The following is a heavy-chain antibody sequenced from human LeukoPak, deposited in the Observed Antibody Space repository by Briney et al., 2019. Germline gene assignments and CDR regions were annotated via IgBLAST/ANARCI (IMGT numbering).Heavy chain of an antibody. CDR2: IQYDGSNK. D-gene: IGHD3-10*01. Sequence: KSGGSLRLSCAASGFTFSSYGMHWVRQAPGKGLEWVAFIQYDGSNKYYADSVKGRFTISRDNSKNTLYLQMNSLRAEDTAVYYCATNYGSGSYSFDYWGQGTLVTVSS. CDR3: ATNYGSGSYSFDY. CDR1: GFTFSSYG. V-gene: IGHV3-30*02. J-gene: IGHJ4*02.